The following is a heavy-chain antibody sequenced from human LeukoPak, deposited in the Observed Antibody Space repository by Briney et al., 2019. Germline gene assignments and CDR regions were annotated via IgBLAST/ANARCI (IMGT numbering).Heavy chain of an antibody. CDR3: GRDLNRSGYTREGRFDP. V-gene: IGHV1-46*01. CDR2: INPSGGST. D-gene: IGHD3-22*01. CDR1: GYTLTNYY. J-gene: IGHJ5*02. Sequence: ASVKVSCKASGYTLTNYYIHWLRQAPRQGLEWMGIINPSGGSTTYAQKFQGRLTMTRDMSTSTVYMELSSLRSEDTAVYYCGRDLNRSGYTREGRFDPWGQGTLVTVSS.